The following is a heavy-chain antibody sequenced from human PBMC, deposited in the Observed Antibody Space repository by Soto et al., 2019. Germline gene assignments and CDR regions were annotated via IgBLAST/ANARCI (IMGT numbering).Heavy chain of an antibody. J-gene: IGHJ4*02. V-gene: IGHV1-2*02. CDR1: GYTFTGYY. CDR3: AGTSCSSTTCPTTY. Sequence: QVQLVQSGAEVKKPGASVKVSCKTSGYTFTGYYLYWVRHAPGQGLEWMGWINPHSGGTDSSQKLQGRVTMTRDTSISTAYMELSRLRSDDTAVYYCAGTSCSSTTCPTTYWGQGTLVTVSS. D-gene: IGHD2-2*01. CDR2: INPHSGGT.